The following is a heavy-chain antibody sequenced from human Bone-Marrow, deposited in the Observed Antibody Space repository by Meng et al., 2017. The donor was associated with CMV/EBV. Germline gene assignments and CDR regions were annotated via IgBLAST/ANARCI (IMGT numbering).Heavy chain of an antibody. CDR2: IYYSGST. CDR3: ARDSLRLQLDY. V-gene: IGHV4-61*08. J-gene: IGHJ4*02. Sequence: GSLRLSCTVSGGSVSRGGFYWSWIRQPPGKGLEGIGYIYYSGSTNYNPSLKSRVTISVDTSKNQFSLKLSSVTAADTAVYYCARDSLRLQLDYWGQGTLVTVSS. D-gene: IGHD4-11*01. CDR1: GGSVSRGGFY.